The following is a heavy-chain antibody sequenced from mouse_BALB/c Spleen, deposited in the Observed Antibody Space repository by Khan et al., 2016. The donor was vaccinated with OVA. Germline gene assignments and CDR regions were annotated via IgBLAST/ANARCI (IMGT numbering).Heavy chain of an antibody. V-gene: IGHV5-9-3*01. CDR2: ISSDGDYT. CDR3: ARSPYGNFAY. Sequence: EVELVESGGGLVKPGGSLKLSCAVSGFTFSTYAMSWVRQTPEKRLEWVATISSDGDYTYYPDNVTGRFTISRDNAKNTLYLQMSSLRSEDTAMYYCARSPYGNFAYWGQGTLVTVSA. J-gene: IGHJ3*01. CDR1: GFTFSTYA. D-gene: IGHD2-1*01.